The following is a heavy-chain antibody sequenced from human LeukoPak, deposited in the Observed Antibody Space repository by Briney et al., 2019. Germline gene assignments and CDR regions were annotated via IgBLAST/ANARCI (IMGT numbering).Heavy chain of an antibody. J-gene: IGHJ3*02. CDR3: ARKGSTSGDAFDI. V-gene: IGHV4-59*04. CDR1: GGSISSYY. D-gene: IGHD2-2*01. CDR2: IYHSGST. Sequence: SATLSLTCTVSGGSISSYYWSWIRQPPGKGLEWIGYIYHSGSTYYNPSLKSRVTISVDTSKNQFSLKLSSVTAADTAVYYCARKGSTSGDAFDIWGQGTMVTVSS.